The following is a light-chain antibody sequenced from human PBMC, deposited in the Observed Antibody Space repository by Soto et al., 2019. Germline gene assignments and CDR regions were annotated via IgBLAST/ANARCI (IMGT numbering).Light chain of an antibody. J-gene: IGKJ2*03. Sequence: EIVLTQSPGTLSLSPGEGATLSCRASQSVTSNYLAWYQHKPGQAPRLLIYSASNRAAGLPDSFSGSGTGTDLSLTISRLEPEDFAVYYCHQYGYGRDSFGLGTKLEIK. CDR3: HQYGYGRDS. CDR2: SAS. V-gene: IGKV3-20*01. CDR1: QSVTSNY.